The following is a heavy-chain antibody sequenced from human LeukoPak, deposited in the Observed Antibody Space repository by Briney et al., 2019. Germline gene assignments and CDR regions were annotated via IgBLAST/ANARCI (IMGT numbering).Heavy chain of an antibody. CDR1: GFTFSSYA. J-gene: IGHJ4*02. D-gene: IGHD1-26*01. CDR2: ISGSGGST. V-gene: IGHV3-23*01. CDR3: ARGRSDYFDY. Sequence: GGSLRLSCAASGFTFSSYAMSWVRQAPGKGLVWVSAISGSGGSTYYADSVKGRFTISRDNSKNTLYLQMNSLRAEDTAVYYCARGRSDYFDYWGQETLVTVSS.